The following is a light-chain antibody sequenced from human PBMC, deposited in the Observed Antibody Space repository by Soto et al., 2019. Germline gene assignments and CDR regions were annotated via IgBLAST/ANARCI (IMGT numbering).Light chain of an antibody. CDR2: AAS. CDR3: HQYNSWPRGT. Sequence: RVMTQSPDTLSVSPGERATLSCRASETVRSNLAWYQQKPGQAPRLLIYAASTRATGIPARFIGNGSGTEFTLTISSLQSEDFAVYYCHQYNSWPRGTFGPGTKVEIK. J-gene: IGKJ3*01. V-gene: IGKV3D-15*01. CDR1: ETVRSN.